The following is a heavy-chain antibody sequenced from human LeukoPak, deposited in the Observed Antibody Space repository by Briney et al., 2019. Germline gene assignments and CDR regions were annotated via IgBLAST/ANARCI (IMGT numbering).Heavy chain of an antibody. J-gene: IGHJ4*02. CDR1: GFIVSNNY. V-gene: IGHV3-53*01. CDR3: ASLKGLFDYFDN. D-gene: IGHD3-22*01. CDR2: LYNAGST. Sequence: GGSLRLSCVASGFIVSNNYMSWVRQAPGKGLEWVSVLYNAGSTYYADSVKGRFTISRGNSKNTLYLQMYSLRAEDTAVYYCASLKGLFDYFDNWGQGILVTVYS.